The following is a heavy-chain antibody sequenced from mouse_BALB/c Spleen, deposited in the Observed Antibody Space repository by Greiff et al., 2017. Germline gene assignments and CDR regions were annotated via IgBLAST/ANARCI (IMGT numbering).Heavy chain of an antibody. J-gene: IGHJ3*01. CDR3: AALSYGNYAWFAY. CDR1: GYAFSSYW. Sequence: QVQLQQSGAELVRPGSSVKISCKASGYAFSSYWMNWVKQRPGQGLEWIGQIYPGDGDTNYNGKFKGKATLTADKSSSTAYMQLSSLTSEDSAVYFCAALSYGNYAWFAYWGQGTLVTVSA. D-gene: IGHD2-1*01. V-gene: IGHV1-80*01. CDR2: IYPGDGDT.